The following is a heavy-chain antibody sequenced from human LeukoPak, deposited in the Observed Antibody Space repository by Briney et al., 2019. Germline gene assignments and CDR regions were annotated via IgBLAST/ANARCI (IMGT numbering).Heavy chain of an antibody. V-gene: IGHV4-59*01. CDR2: IYYSVST. D-gene: IGHD2-15*01. Sequence: SETLSLTCTVSGGSISNYYWTWIRQPPGKGLEWIGYIYYSVSTNYNPSLKSRITISVDTSKNQFSLKLSSVTAADTAIYYCARAVLSYCSGGSCPYFDYWGQGTLVTVSS. CDR1: GGSISNYY. CDR3: ARAVLSYCSGGSCPYFDY. J-gene: IGHJ4*02.